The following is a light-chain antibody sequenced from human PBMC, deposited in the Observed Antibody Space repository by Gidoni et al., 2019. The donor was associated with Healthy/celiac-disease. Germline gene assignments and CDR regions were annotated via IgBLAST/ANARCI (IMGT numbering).Light chain of an antibody. Sequence: IVMTQSPDSLALSLGERATINCKSSQSVLCSSNNKNYLAWYQQKPGQPPKLLIYWASTRESGVPDRFSGSGSGTDFTLTISSLQAEDVAVYYCQQYYSTPRTFGQXTKVEIK. CDR2: WAS. V-gene: IGKV4-1*01. CDR1: QSVLCSSNNKNY. J-gene: IGKJ1*01. CDR3: QQYYSTPRT.